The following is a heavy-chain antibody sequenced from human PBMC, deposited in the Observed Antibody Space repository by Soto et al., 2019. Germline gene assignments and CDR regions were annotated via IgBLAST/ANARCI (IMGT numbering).Heavy chain of an antibody. CDR3: ARDLDQLLPGGMDV. CDR2: VKQDGSEK. J-gene: IGHJ6*02. V-gene: IGHV3-7*03. D-gene: IGHD2-2*01. Sequence: GGSLRLSCAASGFTFSSYWMSWVRQAPGKGLEWVANVKQDGSEKYYVDSVKGRFTISRDNAKNSLYLQMNSLRAEDTAVYYCARDLDQLLPGGMDVWGQGTTVTVSS. CDR1: GFTFSSYW.